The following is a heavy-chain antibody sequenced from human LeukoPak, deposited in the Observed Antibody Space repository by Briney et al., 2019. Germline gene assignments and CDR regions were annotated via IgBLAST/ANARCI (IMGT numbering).Heavy chain of an antibody. CDR1: GYSFTSSW. V-gene: IGHV5-51*01. CDR3: ARLVGRASVSGTVRYFDL. D-gene: IGHD6-19*01. J-gene: IGHJ2*01. CDR2: IYPDDSDI. Sequence: GESLKISCKASGYSFTSSWIGWVRQMPGKGLEWMGIIYPDDSDIIYNPSFQGQVTISADKSISTAFLQWSSLKASDTAMFYCARLVGRASVSGTVRYFDLWGRGTLVTVSS.